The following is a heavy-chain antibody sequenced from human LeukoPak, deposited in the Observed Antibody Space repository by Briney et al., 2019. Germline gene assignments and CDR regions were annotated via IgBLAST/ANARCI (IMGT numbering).Heavy chain of an antibody. CDR3: ARSSYCSSTSCYISRGYYYYYGMDV. Sequence: GGSLRPSCAASGFTFSSYRMHWVRQAPGKGLVWVSRINSDGSSTSYADSVKGRFTISRDNAKNSLYLQMNSLRAEDTAVYYCARSSYCSSTSCYISRGYYYYYGMDVWGQGTTVTVSS. CDR2: INSDGSST. CDR1: GFTFSSYR. V-gene: IGHV3-74*01. J-gene: IGHJ6*02. D-gene: IGHD2-2*02.